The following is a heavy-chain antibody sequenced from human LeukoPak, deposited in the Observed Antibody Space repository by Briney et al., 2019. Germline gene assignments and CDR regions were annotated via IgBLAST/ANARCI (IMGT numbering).Heavy chain of an antibody. V-gene: IGHV5-51*01. Sequence: GESPKISCKGSANSFTSQWIGWVRQMPGKGLEWMGIMYPGDSDTRYSPSFEGHVTISADKSITTAYLQWSSLKASDTAMYYCGSGERSYHFDNWGQGSLVTVSS. CDR3: GSGERSYHFDN. D-gene: IGHD1-26*01. CDR2: MYPGDSDT. J-gene: IGHJ4*02. CDR1: ANSFTSQW.